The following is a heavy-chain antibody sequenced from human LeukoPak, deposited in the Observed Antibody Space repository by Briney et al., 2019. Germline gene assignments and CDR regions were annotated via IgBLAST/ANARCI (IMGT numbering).Heavy chain of an antibody. CDR2: IRYDGSNK. CDR1: GFTFSSYG. Sequence: PGGFLRLSCAASGFTFSSYGMHWVRQAPGKGLEWGTFIRYDGSNKYYADSVKGRFTVSRDNSNNTLYLQMTSLRGDDTAVYYCAKEGAVLGEYYYYYMDVWGKGTTVTVSS. CDR3: AKEGAVLGEYYYYYMDV. D-gene: IGHD3-16*01. V-gene: IGHV3-30*02. J-gene: IGHJ6*03.